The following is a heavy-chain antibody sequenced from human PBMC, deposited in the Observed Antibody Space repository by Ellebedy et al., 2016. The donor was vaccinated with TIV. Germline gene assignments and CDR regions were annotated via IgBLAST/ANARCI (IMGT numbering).Heavy chain of an antibody. Sequence: GESLKISCAASGFTFSSYWMSWVRQAPGKGLEWVANIKQDGSEKYYVDSVKGRFTISRENAKNSLYLQMNSLRAEETAVYYCARVYDSIDYWGQGTLVTVSS. CDR1: GFTFSSYW. D-gene: IGHD3-22*01. CDR2: IKQDGSEK. CDR3: ARVYDSIDY. V-gene: IGHV3-7*01. J-gene: IGHJ4*02.